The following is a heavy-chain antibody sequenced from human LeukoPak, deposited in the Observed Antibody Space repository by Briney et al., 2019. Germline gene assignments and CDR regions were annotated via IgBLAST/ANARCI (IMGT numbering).Heavy chain of an antibody. D-gene: IGHD2-2*01. J-gene: IGHJ4*02. CDR1: GYTFTSYD. V-gene: IGHV1-18*01. Sequence: GASVKVSCKASGYTFTSYDINWVRQATGQGLEWMGWMNPNSGNTNYAQKLQGRVTMTTDTSTSTAYMELRSLRSDDTAVYYCARARRYCSSTSCYGSLDYWGQGTLVTVSS. CDR2: MNPNSGNT. CDR3: ARARRYCSSTSCYGSLDY.